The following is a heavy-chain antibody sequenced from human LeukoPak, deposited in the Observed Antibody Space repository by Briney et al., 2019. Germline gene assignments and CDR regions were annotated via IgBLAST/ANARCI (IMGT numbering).Heavy chain of an antibody. J-gene: IGHJ4*02. D-gene: IGHD6-19*01. V-gene: IGHV3-74*01. CDR1: GFTFSSYW. CDR3: ARSYSSGWSNYCDS. CDR2: ISDGGSTT. Sequence: PGGSLRLSCAVSGFTFSSYWMHWVRQAPGKGLVWVSRISDGGSTTTYADSVKGRFTISRDNAKNTLYLQMNGLRAEDTAVYYCARSYSSGWSNYCDSWGQGTLVSVSS.